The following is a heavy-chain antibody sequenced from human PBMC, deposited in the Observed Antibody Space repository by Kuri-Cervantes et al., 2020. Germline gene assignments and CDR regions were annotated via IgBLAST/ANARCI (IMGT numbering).Heavy chain of an antibody. CDR2: ISSSSSTI. CDR1: GFTFSSYS. D-gene: IGHD5-18*01. V-gene: IGHV3-48*01. Sequence: GESLKISCAASGFTFSSYSMNWVRQAPGKGLEWVSYISSSSSTIYYADSVKGRFTISRDNAKNSLYLQMNSLRAEDTAVYYCARDRGYSYAVNWFDPWGQGTLVTVSS. J-gene: IGHJ5*02. CDR3: ARDRGYSYAVNWFDP.